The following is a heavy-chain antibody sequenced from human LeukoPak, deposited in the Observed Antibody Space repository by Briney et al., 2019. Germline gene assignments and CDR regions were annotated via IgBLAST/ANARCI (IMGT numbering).Heavy chain of an antibody. D-gene: IGHD1-1*01. CDR1: GGSISSYY. J-gene: IGHJ4*02. V-gene: IGHV4-59*01. Sequence: SETLSLTCTVSGGSISSYYWSWIRQPPGKGLEWIGYIYYSGSTNYNPSLKSRVTISVDTSKNQFPLKPSSVTAADTAVYYCARDQGRGGTTVDYWGQGTLVTVSS. CDR3: ARDQGRGGTTVDY. CDR2: IYYSGST.